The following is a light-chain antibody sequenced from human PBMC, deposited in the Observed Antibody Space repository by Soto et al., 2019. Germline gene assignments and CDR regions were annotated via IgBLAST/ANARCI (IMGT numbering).Light chain of an antibody. V-gene: IGLV1-51*01. J-gene: IGLJ1*01. CDR2: DDN. CDR1: SSNIGGNS. Sequence: QSVMTQPPSVSAAPGQKVTISCSGSSSNIGGNSVSWYQQLPGTAPKLLIYDDNKRPSGVPERFSGSNSGNTATLTISGTQAVDEADYYCQAWDNMIYVFGTGTKLTVL. CDR3: QAWDNMIYV.